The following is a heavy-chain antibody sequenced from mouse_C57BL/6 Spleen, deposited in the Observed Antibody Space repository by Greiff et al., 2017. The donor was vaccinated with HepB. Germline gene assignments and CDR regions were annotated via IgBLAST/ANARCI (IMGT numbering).Heavy chain of an antibody. V-gene: IGHV1-50*01. J-gene: IGHJ2*01. D-gene: IGHD2-5*01. Sequence: QVQLQQSGAELVKPGASVKLSCKASGYTFTSYWMQWVKQRPGQGLEWIGEIDPSDSYTNYNQKFKGKATLTVDTSSSTAYMQLSSLTSEDSAVYYCAPYSNYAFDYWGQGTTLTVSS. CDR1: GYTFTSYW. CDR3: APYSNYAFDY. CDR2: IDPSDSYT.